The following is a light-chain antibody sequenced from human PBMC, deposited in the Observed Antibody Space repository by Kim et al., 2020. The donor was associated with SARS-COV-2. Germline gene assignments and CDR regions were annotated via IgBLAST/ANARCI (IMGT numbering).Light chain of an antibody. Sequence: DIQMTQSPSTLSAFVGDRVTITCRASQTVNNWLAWYQQKPGKAPKVLVFDASSLESGVPSTFSGSGSGTEFTLTISSLQPDDFATYYCQQYDSPPFTFGQGTKLEIK. J-gene: IGKJ2*01. V-gene: IGKV1-5*01. CDR2: DAS. CDR1: QTVNNW. CDR3: QQYDSPPFT.